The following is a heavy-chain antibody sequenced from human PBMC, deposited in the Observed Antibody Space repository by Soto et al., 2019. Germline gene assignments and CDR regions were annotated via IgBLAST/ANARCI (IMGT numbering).Heavy chain of an antibody. J-gene: IGHJ5*02. CDR3: ARPAGPRTFNWFDP. Sequence: PGGSLRLSCAASGFTFSSYAMHWVRQAPGKGLEWVAVISYDGSNKYYADSVKGRFTISRDNSKDTLYLQMNSLRAEDTAVYYCARPAGPRTFNWFDPWGQGTLVTAPQ. V-gene: IGHV3-30-3*01. CDR2: ISYDGSNK. CDR1: GFTFSSYA. D-gene: IGHD6-13*01.